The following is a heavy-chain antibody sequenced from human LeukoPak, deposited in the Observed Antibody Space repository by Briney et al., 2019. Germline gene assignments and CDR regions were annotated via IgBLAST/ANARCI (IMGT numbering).Heavy chain of an antibody. CDR1: GGSISSSSYY. D-gene: IGHD3-22*01. CDR3: AGLTYYYDSSGYHLDY. V-gene: IGHV4-39*01. CDR2: IYYSGST. Sequence: SETLSLTCTVSGGSISSSSYYWGWIRQPPGKGLERIGSIYYSGSTYYNPSLKSRVTISVDTSKNQFSLKLSSVTAADTAVYYCAGLTYYYDSSGYHLDYWGQGTPVTVSS. J-gene: IGHJ4*02.